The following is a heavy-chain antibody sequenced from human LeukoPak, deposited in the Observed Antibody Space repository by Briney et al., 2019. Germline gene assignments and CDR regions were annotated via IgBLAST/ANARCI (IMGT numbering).Heavy chain of an antibody. CDR1: GFTFSNYA. J-gene: IGHJ4*02. Sequence: GGSLRLSCSASGFTFSNYAMHWVRQAPGKGLEYVSAISINGDSTYYADSGKDRFTISRDNSKNTLYLQLSSLRPEDTAVYYCVRHDYGDYAPFDYWGQGTLVTVSS. CDR3: VRHDYGDYAPFDY. D-gene: IGHD4-17*01. V-gene: IGHV3-64D*06. CDR2: ISINGDST.